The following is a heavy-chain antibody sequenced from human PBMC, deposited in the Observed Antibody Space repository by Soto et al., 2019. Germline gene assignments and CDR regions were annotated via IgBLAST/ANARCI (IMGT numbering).Heavy chain of an antibody. V-gene: IGHV1-69*01. D-gene: IGHD3-10*01. Sequence: QVQLVRSGAEVKTPGSSVKVSCKASGGTLSDYANSWVRQAPGQGLEWMGGIMPTVDSANYAQNFQGRLTISADESTSTANLELSSLWSDDTAVYYCAVAAVREIMAQESSGMAVWGQGTTVIVSS. CDR1: GGTLSDYA. J-gene: IGHJ6*02. CDR3: AVAAVREIMAQESSGMAV. CDR2: IMPTVDSA.